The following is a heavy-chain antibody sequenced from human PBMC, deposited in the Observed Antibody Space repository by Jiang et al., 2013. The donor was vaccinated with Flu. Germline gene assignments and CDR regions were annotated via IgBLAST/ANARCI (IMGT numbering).Heavy chain of an antibody. Sequence: LLKPSETLSLTCAVYGGSFSGYYWSWIRQPPGKGLEWIGEINHSGSTNYNPSLKSRVTISVDTSKNQFSLKLSSVTAADTAVYYCARGRNYYDSSGYYGILRYSVRFDYWAREPWSPSPQ. V-gene: IGHV4-34*01. CDR3: ARGRNYYDSSGYYGILRYSVRFDY. D-gene: IGHD3-22*01. J-gene: IGHJ4*02. CDR1: GGSFSGYY. CDR2: INHSGST.